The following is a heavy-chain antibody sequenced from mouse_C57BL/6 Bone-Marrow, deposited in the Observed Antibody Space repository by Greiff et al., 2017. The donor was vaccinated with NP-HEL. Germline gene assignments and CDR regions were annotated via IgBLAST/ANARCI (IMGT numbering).Heavy chain of an antibody. CDR2: IWADGGT. CDR3: AIYSKRAMDY. J-gene: IGHJ4*01. V-gene: IGHV2-3*01. D-gene: IGHD2-5*01. CDR1: GFSLPSYV. Sequence: VKLLESGPGLVAPSQSLSIPCPVSGFSLPSYVLSWVRRPPGKGLDGLGVIWADGGTNYISALISRLSNSKDNSKSQVFLKLNSLQTDDTATYYCAIYSKRAMDYWGQGTSVTVSS.